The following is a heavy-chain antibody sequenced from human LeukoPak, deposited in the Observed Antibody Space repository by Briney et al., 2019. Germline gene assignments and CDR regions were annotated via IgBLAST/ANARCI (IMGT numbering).Heavy chain of an antibody. Sequence: GGSLRLSCAASGFTFSSYAMSWVRQAPGKGLEWVSAISGSGGSTYYADSVKGRFTISRDNSKDTLYLQMNSLRAEDTAVYYSAKDPNFEADSSSWYDYWGQGTLVTVSS. D-gene: IGHD6-13*01. J-gene: IGHJ4*02. CDR3: AKDPNFEADSSSWYDY. CDR1: GFTFSSYA. CDR2: ISGSGGST. V-gene: IGHV3-23*01.